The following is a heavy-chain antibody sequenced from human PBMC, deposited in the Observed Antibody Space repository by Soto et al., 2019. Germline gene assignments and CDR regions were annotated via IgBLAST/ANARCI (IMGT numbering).Heavy chain of an antibody. J-gene: IGHJ5*02. CDR1: GFTFSNAW. V-gene: IGHV3-15*01. CDR3: TTDRSEGDNWFDP. Sequence: GGSLRLSCAASGFTFSNAWMSWVRQAPGKGLEWVGRIKSKTDGGTTDYAAPVKGRFTISRDDSKNTLYLQMNSLKTEDTAVYYCTTDRSEGDNWFDPWGQGTLVTVS. CDR2: IKSKTDGGTT. D-gene: IGHD2-15*01.